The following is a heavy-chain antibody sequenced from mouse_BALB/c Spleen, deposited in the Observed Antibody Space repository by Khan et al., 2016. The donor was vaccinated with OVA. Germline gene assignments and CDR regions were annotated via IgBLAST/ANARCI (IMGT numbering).Heavy chain of an antibody. J-gene: IGHJ2*01. CDR2: INPYNGGT. V-gene: IGHV1S136*01. CDR1: GYTFTNYV. CDR3: ARGNWQSYYFDY. Sequence: VQLKQSGPELVKPGASVKMSCKASGYTFTNYVLHWVKQKPGRGLEWIGYINPYNGGTKYNEKFKGKATLASDKSSITAYIDLSSLTSEDSAVYYYARGNWQSYYFDYWGQGTTLTLSA. D-gene: IGHD4-1*01.